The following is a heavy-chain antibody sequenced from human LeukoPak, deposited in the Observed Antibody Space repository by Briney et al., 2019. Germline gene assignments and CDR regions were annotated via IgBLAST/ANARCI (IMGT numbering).Heavy chain of an antibody. D-gene: IGHD2-21*01. CDR1: GFTFSSYA. CDR2: ISGSGGST. V-gene: IGHV3-23*01. J-gene: IGHJ4*02. Sequence: GGSLRLSCAASGFTFSSYAMSWVRQAPGKGLEWVSAISGSGGSTYYADSVKGRFTISRDNSKNTLYLQMNSLRAQDTAVYYCAKGKGKIIVGDYWGQGTLVTVSS. CDR3: AKGKGKIIVGDY.